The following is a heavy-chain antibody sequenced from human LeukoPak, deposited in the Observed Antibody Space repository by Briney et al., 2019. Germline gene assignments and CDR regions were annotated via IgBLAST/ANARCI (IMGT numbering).Heavy chain of an antibody. D-gene: IGHD1-26*01. J-gene: IGHJ3*02. CDR3: ARHTLVGARNAFDI. Sequence: SETLSHTCNVPGGSISSYYWSWIRQPPGKGLEWIGYMYYSGDTNYNPSLKSRVTTSVDSSKNQFSLKLSSVTAADTAVYYCARHTLVGARNAFDIWGQGTMVTVSS. V-gene: IGHV4-59*08. CDR2: MYYSGDT. CDR1: GGSISSYY.